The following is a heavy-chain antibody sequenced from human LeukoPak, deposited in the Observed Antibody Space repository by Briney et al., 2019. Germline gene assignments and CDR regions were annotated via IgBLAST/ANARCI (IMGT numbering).Heavy chain of an antibody. D-gene: IGHD3-22*01. J-gene: IGHJ4*02. CDR1: GGSFSGYY. Sequence: PSETLSLTCAVYGGSFSGYYWSWIRQPPGKGLEWIGEINHSGSTNYNPSLKSRVTISVDTSKNQFSLKLSSVTAADTAVYYCARTYYYDSSGYHFDYWGQGTLVTVSS. V-gene: IGHV4-34*01. CDR2: INHSGST. CDR3: ARTYYYDSSGYHFDY.